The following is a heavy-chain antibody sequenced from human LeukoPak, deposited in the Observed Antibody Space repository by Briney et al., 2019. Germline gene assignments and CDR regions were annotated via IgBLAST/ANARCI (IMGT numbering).Heavy chain of an antibody. CDR1: GFTFSDHY. J-gene: IGHJ2*01. D-gene: IGHD2/OR15-2a*01. CDR2: TRNKANSYTT. CDR3: AKDLFPQTFWYFDL. Sequence: GGSLRLSCAASGFTFSDHYMDWVRQAPGKGLEWVGRTRNKANSYTTEYAASVKGRFTISRDDSKNSLYLQMNSLRAEDTAVYYCAKDLFPQTFWYFDLWGRGTLVTVSS. V-gene: IGHV3-72*01.